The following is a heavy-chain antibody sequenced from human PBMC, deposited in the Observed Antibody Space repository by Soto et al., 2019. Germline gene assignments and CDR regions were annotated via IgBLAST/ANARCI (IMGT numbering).Heavy chain of an antibody. CDR1: GGSISSSSYY. J-gene: IGHJ4*02. V-gene: IGHV4-39*01. D-gene: IGHD3-3*01. Sequence: SETLSLTCTVSGGSISSSSYYWGWIRQPPGKGLEWIGSTHYSGSTYYNPSLKSRVTISVDTSKNQFSLKLSSVTAADTAVYYCAGHIYGADEPYYDFWSPWYDYWGQGTLVTVSS. CDR2: THYSGST. CDR3: AGHIYGADEPYYDFWSPWYDY.